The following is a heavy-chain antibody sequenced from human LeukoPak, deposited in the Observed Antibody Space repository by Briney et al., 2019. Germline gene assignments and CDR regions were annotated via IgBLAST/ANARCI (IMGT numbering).Heavy chain of an antibody. D-gene: IGHD3-22*01. V-gene: IGHV4-59*08. CDR2: IYYSGST. CDR1: GGSISSHY. Sequence: PSETLSLTCTVSGGSISSHYWSWIRQPPGKGLEWIGYIYYSGSTNYNPSLKSRVTISVDTSKNQFSLKMSSVTAADTAVYYCAKTRGRGQVEPGTSGYINYWGQGTPVSVSS. CDR3: AKTRGRGQVEPGTSGYINY. J-gene: IGHJ4*02.